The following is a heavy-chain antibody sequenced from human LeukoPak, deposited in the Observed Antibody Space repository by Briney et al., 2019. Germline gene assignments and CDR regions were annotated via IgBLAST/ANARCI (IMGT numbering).Heavy chain of an antibody. Sequence: PETLSLTCSVSGGSIGDSIVSHYWSWIRQPPGKGLEWIGYIYFNGRTNYSPSLKSRVTLSVDTSKNQFSMKLISVTAADTAVYYCARTARSRDWFDPWGQGSLVTVSS. D-gene: IGHD2-21*02. CDR2: IYFNGRT. CDR3: ARTARSRDWFDP. CDR1: GGSIGDSIVSHY. V-gene: IGHV4-61*01. J-gene: IGHJ5*02.